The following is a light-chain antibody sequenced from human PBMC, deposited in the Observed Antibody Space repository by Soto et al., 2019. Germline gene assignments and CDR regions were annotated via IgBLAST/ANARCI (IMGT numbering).Light chain of an antibody. J-gene: IGKJ1*01. CDR2: DVS. CDR3: QQRSHWPRT. V-gene: IGKV3-11*01. Sequence: EIVLTQSPGTLSLSPGTRATLSCRASQNISNYLIWYKQKPGQAPRLLIYDVSNRATGIPARFSGSGSGTDFSLTISSLEPEDFAVYYCQQRSHWPRTFGQGTKVDIK. CDR1: QNISNY.